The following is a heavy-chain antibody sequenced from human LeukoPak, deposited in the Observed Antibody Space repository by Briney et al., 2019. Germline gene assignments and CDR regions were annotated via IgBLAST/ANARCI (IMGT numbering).Heavy chain of an antibody. D-gene: IGHD3-10*01. CDR3: ARPIWFGELLDFDY. J-gene: IGHJ4*02. CDR2: INPNSGGT. CDR1: GYTFTGYY. Sequence: ASVKVSCKASGYTFTGYYMHWVRQAPGQGLEWMGWINPNSGGTNYAQKFQGRVTMTRDTSISTAYMELSRLRSDDTAVYYCARPIWFGELLDFDYWGQGTLVTVSS. V-gene: IGHV1-2*02.